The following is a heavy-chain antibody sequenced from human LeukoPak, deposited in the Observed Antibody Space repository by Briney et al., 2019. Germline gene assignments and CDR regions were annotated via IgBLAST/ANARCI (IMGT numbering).Heavy chain of an antibody. CDR3: ARGPLIPATAIDNWFDP. V-gene: IGHV4-59*01. D-gene: IGHD2-2*02. CDR2: IYYSGST. J-gene: IGHJ5*02. CDR1: GDSISSYY. Sequence: SETLSLTCTVSGDSISSYYWSWIRQPPGKGLEWIGYIYYSGSTNYNPSLKSRVTISLDTSKNQFSLKLSSVTAADTAVYYCARGPLIPATAIDNWFDPWGQGTLVTVSS.